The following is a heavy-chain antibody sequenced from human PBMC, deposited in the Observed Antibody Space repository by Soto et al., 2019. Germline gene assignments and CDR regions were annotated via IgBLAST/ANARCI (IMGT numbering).Heavy chain of an antibody. V-gene: IGHV1-69*19. Sequence: QVQLVQFGAEVKKPGSSVKVSCKASGGTFSSYAISWVRQAPGQGLEWMGGIIPIFATANYAQKFQGRVMITVDESTSTANRELSSLGSGETAGYYCARSFSFRYRLLKVGMEVWGKGTTVTVSS. J-gene: IGHJ6*04. CDR2: IIPIFATA. CDR1: GGTFSSYA. CDR3: ARSFSFRYRLLKVGMEV. D-gene: IGHD2-15*01.